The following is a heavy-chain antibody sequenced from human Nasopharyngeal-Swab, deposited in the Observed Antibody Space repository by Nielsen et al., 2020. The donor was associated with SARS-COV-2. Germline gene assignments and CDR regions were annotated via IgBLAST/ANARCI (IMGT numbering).Heavy chain of an antibody. Sequence: VRQAPGKGLEWVSSISESGGITYYADSVKGRFTISRDNSENTLYLQMNSLRAEDTAVYYCAKAALNRDYYYGMDVWGQGTTVTVSS. CDR2: ISESGGIT. D-gene: IGHD2/OR15-2a*01. J-gene: IGHJ6*02. CDR3: AKAALNRDYYYGMDV. V-gene: IGHV3-23*01.